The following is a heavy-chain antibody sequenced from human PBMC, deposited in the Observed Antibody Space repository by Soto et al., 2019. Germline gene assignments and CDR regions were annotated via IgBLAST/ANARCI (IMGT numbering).Heavy chain of an antibody. Sequence: GGSLRLSCAASGFTFDDHAMHWVRQAPGKRLEWVSLISWDGGSTYYADSVRGRFTISRDNSKNSLYLQMNSLRAEDTALYYCAKGFHYGSGSYYIYGMDVWGQGTTVTVSS. CDR1: GFTFDDHA. CDR2: ISWDGGST. J-gene: IGHJ6*02. V-gene: IGHV3-43D*04. CDR3: AKGFHYGSGSYYIYGMDV. D-gene: IGHD3-10*01.